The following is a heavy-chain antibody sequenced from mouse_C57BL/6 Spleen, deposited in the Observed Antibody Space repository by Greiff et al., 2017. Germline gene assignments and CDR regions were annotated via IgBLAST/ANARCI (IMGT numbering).Heavy chain of an antibody. Sequence: EVQRVESGAELVRPGASVKLSCTASGFNIKDYYMHWVQQRPEQVLAGIGRIDPEAVSTESAPKFQGTATMTEDTSSNTAYLLISRMTAEDAAVYYCTRGYYSCDYWGQGTTLTVSS. D-gene: IGHD2-3*01. J-gene: IGHJ2*01. CDR3: TRGYYSCDY. CDR2: IDPEAVST. V-gene: IGHV14-1*01. CDR1: GFNIKDYY.